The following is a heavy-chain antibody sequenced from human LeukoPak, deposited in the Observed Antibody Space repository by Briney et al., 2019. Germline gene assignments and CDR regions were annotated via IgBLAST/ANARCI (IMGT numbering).Heavy chain of an antibody. CDR2: MSPNSGDT. D-gene: IGHD7-27*01. CDR3: ARGPPNWGYDY. J-gene: IGHJ4*02. CDR1: GYTFTSYD. Sequence: ASVKVSCKASGYTFTSYDFNWVRQATGQRPEWMGWMSPNSGDTGYAQKFQDRVTMTRNTSISTAYMELSSLRPDDTAVYYCARGPPNWGYDYWGPGTLVTVSS. V-gene: IGHV1-8*01.